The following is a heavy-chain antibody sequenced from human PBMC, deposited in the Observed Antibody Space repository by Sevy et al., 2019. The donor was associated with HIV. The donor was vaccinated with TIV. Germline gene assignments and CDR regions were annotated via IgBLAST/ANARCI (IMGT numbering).Heavy chain of an antibody. V-gene: IGHV3-23*01. CDR3: AREGCTKPHDY. CDR1: GFTFSKYC. D-gene: IGHD2-8*01. CDR2: FYFGCGEI. Sequence: GGSLRLSCAASGFTFSKYCMSWVRQPPGKGLEWVSTFYFGCGEINYADSVKGRFTISRDNSKSSVYLQMNNLRPEDRAVYFCAREGCTKPHDYWGQGTLVTVSS. J-gene: IGHJ4*02.